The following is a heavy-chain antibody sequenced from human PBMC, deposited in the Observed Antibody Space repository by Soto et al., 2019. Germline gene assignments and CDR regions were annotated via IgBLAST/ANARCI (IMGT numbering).Heavy chain of an antibody. CDR2: ISSSSSTI. J-gene: IGHJ4*02. V-gene: IGHV3-48*01. CDR3: ARDAVAVALDY. Sequence: GGSLRLSCAASGFTFSSYSMNWVRQAPGKGLEWVSYISSSSSTIYYADSVKGRFTISRDNAKNSLYLQMNSLRAEDTAVYYCARDAVAVALDYWGQGTLVTVSS. CDR1: GFTFSSYS. D-gene: IGHD6-19*01.